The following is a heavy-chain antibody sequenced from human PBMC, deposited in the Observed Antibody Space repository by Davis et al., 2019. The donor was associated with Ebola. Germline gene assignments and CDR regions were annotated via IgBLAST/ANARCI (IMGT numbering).Heavy chain of an antibody. D-gene: IGHD1-26*01. Sequence: GESLKISCKGSGYSFTSYWIAWVRQMPGKGLEWMGIIYPGDSDTRYSPSFQGQVTLSVDKSSNIAYLQWSSLKASDTGMYYCARGLSGSSSDYNLWGQGSLVTVSS. CDR2: IYPGDSDT. CDR3: ARGLSGSSSDYNL. V-gene: IGHV5-51*01. CDR1: GYSFTSYW. J-gene: IGHJ5*02.